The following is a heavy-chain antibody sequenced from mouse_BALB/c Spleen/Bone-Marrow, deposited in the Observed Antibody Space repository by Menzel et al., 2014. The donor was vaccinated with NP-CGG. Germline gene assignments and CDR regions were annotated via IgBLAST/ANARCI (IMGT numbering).Heavy chain of an antibody. V-gene: IGHV1-9*01. J-gene: IGHJ2*01. D-gene: IGHD1-1*01. CDR3: ARFYYYGSSYYFDY. CDR2: ILPGSGST. CDR1: GYTFSSYW. Sequence: VQLVESGAELMKPGASVKISCKATGYTFSSYWIEWVKQRPGHGLEWIGEILPGSGSTNYNEKFKGKATFTADTSSNTAYMQLSSLTSEVSAVYYCARFYYYGSSYYFDYWGQGTTLTVSS.